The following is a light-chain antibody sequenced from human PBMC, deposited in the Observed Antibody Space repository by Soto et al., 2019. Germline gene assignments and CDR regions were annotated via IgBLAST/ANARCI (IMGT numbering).Light chain of an antibody. CDR1: QSINSD. Sequence: EIVMTQSPATLAVSPGETTRLSCRASQSINSDVAWYQQKLGQTPRLLIHGASTRATGVPARFSGSGSGTEFTLTISSLQSEDFEVYYCQQYNNWPITFGQGTRLEIK. CDR3: QQYNNWPIT. V-gene: IGKV3-15*01. J-gene: IGKJ5*01. CDR2: GAS.